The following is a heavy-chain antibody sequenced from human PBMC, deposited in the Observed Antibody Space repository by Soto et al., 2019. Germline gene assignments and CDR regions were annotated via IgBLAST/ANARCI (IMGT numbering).Heavy chain of an antibody. Sequence: QVQLQESGPRLVKPSQTLALTCTVSGGSITSGGSYWSWIRQHPGKGLEWIGYVYYSGSGSTYYNPSPKSRVAXXVXTXXNQFSLKLSSVTAADTAVYYCARDRHFDWLSFFDYWGQGSLVTVSS. CDR3: ARDRHFDWLSFFDY. CDR2: VYYSGSGST. J-gene: IGHJ4*02. V-gene: IGHV4-31*03. CDR1: GGSITSGGSY. D-gene: IGHD3-9*01.